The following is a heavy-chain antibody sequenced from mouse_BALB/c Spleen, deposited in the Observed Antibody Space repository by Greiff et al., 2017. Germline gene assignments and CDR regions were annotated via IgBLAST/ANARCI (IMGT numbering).Heavy chain of an antibody. D-gene: IGHD1-1*01. CDR3: ARCVYGSSYAMDY. V-gene: IGHV5-17*02. J-gene: IGHJ4*01. Sequence: EVLLVESGGGLVQPGGSRKLSCAASGFTFSSFGMHWVRQAPEKGLEWVAYISSGSSTIYYADTVTGRFTITRDNPKNTLFLQMTSLRSEDTAMYYCARCVYGSSYAMDYWGQGTSVTVSS. CDR2: ISSGSSTI. CDR1: GFTFSSFG.